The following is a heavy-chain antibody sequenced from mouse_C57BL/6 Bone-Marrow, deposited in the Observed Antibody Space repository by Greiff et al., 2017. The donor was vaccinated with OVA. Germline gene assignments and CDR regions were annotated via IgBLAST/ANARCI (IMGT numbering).Heavy chain of an antibody. D-gene: IGHD3-1*01. J-gene: IGHJ2*01. CDR3: ARGAN. CDR2: IDPSDSYT. CDR1: GYTFTSYC. V-gene: IGHV1-50*01. Sequence: QVQLKQPGAELVKPGASVKLSCKASGYTFTSYCMQWVKQRPGQGLEWIGEIDPSDSYTNYNQKFKGKATLTVDTSSSTADMQLSSLTSEDSAVYYCARGANWGQGTTLTVSS.